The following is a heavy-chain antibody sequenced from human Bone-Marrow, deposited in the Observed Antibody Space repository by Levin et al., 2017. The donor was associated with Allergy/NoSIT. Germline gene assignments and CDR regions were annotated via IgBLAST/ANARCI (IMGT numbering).Heavy chain of an antibody. D-gene: IGHD6-13*01. CDR1: GFTFSSYG. CDR2: IWYDGSKK. J-gene: IGHJ4*02. Sequence: GGSLRLSCAASGFTFSSYGFHWVRQAPGKGLEWVAVIWYDGSKKYYADYVKGRFTISRDNSKNTVYLQMNSLRAEDTAVYYCARDSSNWSWGQGTLVTVSS. CDR3: ARDSSNWS. V-gene: IGHV3-33*01.